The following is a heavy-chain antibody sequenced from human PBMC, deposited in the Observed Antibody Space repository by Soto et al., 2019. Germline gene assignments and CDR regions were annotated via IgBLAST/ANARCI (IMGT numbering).Heavy chain of an antibody. V-gene: IGHV1-18*01. J-gene: IGHJ4*02. Sequence: ASVKVSCKAPCYTFTSYGISWFRHAPGQWLECILLISAYNGNTNYAQKLQGRVTMTTDTSTSTAYMELRSLRPDDTAVYYCARDRAYYYDSSGYYYGSRGNFDYWGQGTLVTVSS. D-gene: IGHD3-22*01. CDR3: ARDRAYYYDSSGYYYGSRGNFDY. CDR2: ISAYNGNT. CDR1: CYTFTSYG.